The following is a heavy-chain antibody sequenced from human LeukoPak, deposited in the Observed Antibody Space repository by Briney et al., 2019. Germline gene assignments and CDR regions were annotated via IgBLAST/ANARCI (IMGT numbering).Heavy chain of an antibody. J-gene: IGHJ3*02. Sequence: PGGSLRLSCAASGFTFSSYAMSWVRQAPGKGLEWVSAISGSGGSTYYADSVKGRFTISRDNSKNTLYLQMNSLRAEDTAVYYCARPGTWFGGKAVVAFDIWGQGTMVTVSS. CDR3: ARPGTWFGGKAVVAFDI. V-gene: IGHV3-23*01. CDR2: ISGSGGST. CDR1: GFTFSSYA. D-gene: IGHD3-10*01.